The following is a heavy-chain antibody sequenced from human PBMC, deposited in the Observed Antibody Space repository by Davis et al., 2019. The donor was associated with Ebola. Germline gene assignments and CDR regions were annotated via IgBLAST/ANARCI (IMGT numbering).Heavy chain of an antibody. Sequence: GGSLRLSCAASGFTFNHYAMSWVRQGPGKGLEWVSSMSGDATIIYYADSVRGRFTISRDTSRSTLYLQMSTLGAADTAVYYCAKGWTTSPFDYWGQGALVTVSS. V-gene: IGHV3-23*01. D-gene: IGHD4-17*01. CDR3: AKGWTTSPFDY. CDR2: MSGDATII. CDR1: GFTFNHYA. J-gene: IGHJ4*02.